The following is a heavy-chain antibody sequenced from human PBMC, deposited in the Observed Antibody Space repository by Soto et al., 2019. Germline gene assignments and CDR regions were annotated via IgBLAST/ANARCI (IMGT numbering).Heavy chain of an antibody. D-gene: IGHD5-12*01. V-gene: IGHV3-33*01. CDR1: GFTFSSYG. CDR2: IWYDGSNK. Sequence: GGSLRLSCAASGFTFSSYGMHWVRQAPGKGLEWVAVIWYDGSNKYYADSVKGRFTISRDNSKNTLYLQMNSLRAEDTAVYYCARDRDGYNYENLPYYYYGMDVWGQGTTVTVSS. J-gene: IGHJ6*02. CDR3: ARDRDGYNYENLPYYYYGMDV.